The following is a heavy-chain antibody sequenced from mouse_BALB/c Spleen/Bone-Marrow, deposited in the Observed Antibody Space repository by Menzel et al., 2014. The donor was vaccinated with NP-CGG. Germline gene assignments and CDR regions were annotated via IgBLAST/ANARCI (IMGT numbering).Heavy chain of an antibody. D-gene: IGHD1-1*01. V-gene: IGHV5-6-3*01. CDR3: ARDYGWYFDV. Sequence: EVQGVESGGGLVQPGGSLKLSCVASGFTFSSYGMSWVRQTPDKRLELVATINNNGGSTYYPDSVKGQFTISRDNAKNSLYLQMSSLKSEDTAMYYCARDYGWYFDVWGAGTTVTVSS. J-gene: IGHJ1*01. CDR2: INNNGGST. CDR1: GFTFSSYG.